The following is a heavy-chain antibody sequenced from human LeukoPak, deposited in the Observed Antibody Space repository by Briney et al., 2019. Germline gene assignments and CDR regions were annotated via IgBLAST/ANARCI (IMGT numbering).Heavy chain of an antibody. D-gene: IGHD1-26*01. CDR1: GFTFGTHA. CDR2: ISYDGSTK. J-gene: IGHJ3*02. CDR3: AKDRVGSFQNDAFNI. Sequence: GGSLRLSCAASGFTFGTHAMHWVRQAPGKGLEWVAVISYDGSTKFYADSVRGRFTISRDNSKSTLYLLMNSLGAEDTAVYYCAKDRVGSFQNDAFNIWGQGTMVTVSS. V-gene: IGHV3-30*18.